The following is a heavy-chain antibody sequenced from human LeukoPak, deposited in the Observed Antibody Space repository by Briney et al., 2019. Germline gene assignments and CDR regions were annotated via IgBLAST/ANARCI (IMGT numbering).Heavy chain of an antibody. CDR3: ARGLRTFDY. CDR1: GFTFSSYA. J-gene: IGHJ4*02. CDR2: ISYDGSNK. V-gene: IGHV3-30-3*01. Sequence: GGSLRLSCAASGFTFSSYAMHWVRQAPGKGLEWVAVISYDGSNKYYADSVKGRFTISRDNSKNTLYLQMNSLRAEDTAVYYCARGLRTFDYWAQGTRVTVSS. D-gene: IGHD4-17*01.